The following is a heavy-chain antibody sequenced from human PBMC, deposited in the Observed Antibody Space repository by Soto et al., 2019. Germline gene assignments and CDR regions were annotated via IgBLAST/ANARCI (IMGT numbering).Heavy chain of an antibody. Sequence: PSETLSLTCAVYGGSGGSFSGYYWSWIRQPPGKGLEWIGQINHSGNTNYNPSLKSRVTISVDTSKNQFSLNLSSVTAADTAVYYCARQGTGYCISTSCPAHHLRYYYYYGMDVWGQGTTVTVSS. CDR3: ARQGTGYCISTSCPAHHLRYYYYYGMDV. J-gene: IGHJ6*02. D-gene: IGHD2-2*01. CDR1: GGSGGSFSGYY. V-gene: IGHV4-34*01. CDR2: INHSGNT.